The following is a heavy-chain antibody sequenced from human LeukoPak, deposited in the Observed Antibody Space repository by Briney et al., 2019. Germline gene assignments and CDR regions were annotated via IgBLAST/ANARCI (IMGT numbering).Heavy chain of an antibody. CDR1: GFTVSSNY. CDR2: IYSGGRT. Sequence: PGGSLRLSCAASGFTVSSNYMSWVRQAPGKGLEWVSVIYSGGRTYYADSVKGRFTISRDNSKNTLYLQMNSLRAEDTAVYYCAKDRRRGCSSTSCRNFDYWGQGTLVTVSS. J-gene: IGHJ4*02. V-gene: IGHV3-66*01. D-gene: IGHD2-2*01. CDR3: AKDRRRGCSSTSCRNFDY.